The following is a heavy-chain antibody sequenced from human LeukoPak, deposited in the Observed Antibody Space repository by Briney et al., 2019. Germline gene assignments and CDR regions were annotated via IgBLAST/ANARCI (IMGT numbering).Heavy chain of an antibody. V-gene: IGHV3-30*04. J-gene: IGHJ6*03. CDR2: ISHDGGNK. CDR1: GFTLSRHP. D-gene: IGHD6-19*01. Sequence: GVLRLSCAASGFTLSRHPIFWVRQAPGKGLEWVAVISHDGGNKYYTDSVKGRFTVSRDNPKNTVYMHMNSLRPNDTALYYCARDPRIAVAGTTAHDYFFHMDVWGKGTTVIVSS. CDR3: ARDPRIAVAGTTAHDYFFHMDV.